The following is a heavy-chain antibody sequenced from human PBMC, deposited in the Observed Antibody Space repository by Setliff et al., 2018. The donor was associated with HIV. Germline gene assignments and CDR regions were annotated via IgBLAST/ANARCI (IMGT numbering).Heavy chain of an antibody. J-gene: IGHJ5*02. D-gene: IGHD3-16*01. CDR2: IKSGGGDM. CDR1: GFSFRTYS. CDR3: ARGVGSRTYGYNWFDP. V-gene: IGHV3-48*01. Sequence: SCAASGFSFRTYSMNWVRQAPGKGLEWVAYIKSGGGDMWYADSVKGQVTISRDDSKNSLYLQMNRLRAEDTAVYYCARGVGSRTYGYNWFDPWGQGTLVTVSS.